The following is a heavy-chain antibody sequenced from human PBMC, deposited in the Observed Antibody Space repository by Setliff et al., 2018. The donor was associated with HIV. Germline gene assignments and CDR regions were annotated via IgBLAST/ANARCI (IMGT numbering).Heavy chain of an antibody. Sequence: GGSLRLSCAASGFTFSSYSMNWVRQAPGKGLEWVSSVSGHGRNIYYADSVKGRFTISRDNAKSSLYLQMNSLRAEDTAVYYCARGVAAAGTDYWGQGTLVTVSS. CDR1: GFTFSSYS. D-gene: IGHD6-13*01. CDR3: ARGVAAAGTDY. V-gene: IGHV3-21*01. J-gene: IGHJ4*02. CDR2: VSGHGRNI.